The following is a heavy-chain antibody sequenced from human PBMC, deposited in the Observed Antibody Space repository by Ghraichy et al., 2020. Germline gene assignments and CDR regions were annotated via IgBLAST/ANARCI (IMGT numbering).Heavy chain of an antibody. Sequence: GGSLRLSCAASGFTVSSNYMSWVRQAPGKGLEWVSVIYSGGSTYYADSVKGRFTISRDNSKNTLYLQMNSLRAEDTAVYYCARVIVAENRGITIFGVVISQDGSPNYYYYYMDVWGKGTTVTVSS. CDR3: ARVIVAENRGITIFGVVISQDGSPNYYYYYMDV. V-gene: IGHV3-53*01. CDR2: IYSGGST. J-gene: IGHJ6*03. D-gene: IGHD3-3*01. CDR1: GFTVSSNY.